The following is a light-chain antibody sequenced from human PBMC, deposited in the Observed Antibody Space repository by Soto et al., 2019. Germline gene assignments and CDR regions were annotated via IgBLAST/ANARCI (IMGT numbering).Light chain of an antibody. Sequence: AIQLTQSPSSLSASVGDRVTITCRASQGIGSALAWYQQRPGKPPQLLIYDASSLESGVPSRFSGSGSGTDFTLTDSSLQPGDFAIYFCQHFDQEAPSFGGGPKVEI. V-gene: IGKV1-13*02. CDR3: QHFDQEAPS. J-gene: IGKJ4*01. CDR1: QGIGSA. CDR2: DAS.